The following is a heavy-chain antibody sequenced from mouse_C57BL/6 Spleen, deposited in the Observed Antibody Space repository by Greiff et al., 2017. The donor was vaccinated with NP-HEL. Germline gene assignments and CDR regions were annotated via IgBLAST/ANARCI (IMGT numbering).Heavy chain of an antibody. V-gene: IGHV1-54*01. D-gene: IGHD2-3*01. CDR3: ARSWDGYPFDY. J-gene: IGHJ2*01. Sequence: QVQLQQSGAELVRPGTSVKVSCKASGYAFTNYLIEWVKQRPGQGLEWIGVINPGSGGTNYNEKFKGKATLTADNASSTAYMQLSSLTSEDSAVYFCARSWDGYPFDYWGQGTTLTVSS. CDR2: INPGSGGT. CDR1: GYAFTNYL.